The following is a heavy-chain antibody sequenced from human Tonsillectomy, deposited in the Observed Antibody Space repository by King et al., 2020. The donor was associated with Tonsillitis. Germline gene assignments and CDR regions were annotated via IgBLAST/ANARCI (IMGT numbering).Heavy chain of an antibody. CDR3: CSGSYYNGYYYMDV. CDR1: RGTFNNYA. Sequence: VQLVQSGAEVKKPGSSVKVSCKASRGTFNNYAISWVRQAPGQGLEWMGRIIPILGIANYAQKFQGRVTITADKFTSTAYMELSSLRSEDTAVYYCCSGSYYNGYYYMDVWGKGTTVTVSS. CDR2: IIPILGIA. J-gene: IGHJ6*03. V-gene: IGHV1-69*09. D-gene: IGHD3-10*02.